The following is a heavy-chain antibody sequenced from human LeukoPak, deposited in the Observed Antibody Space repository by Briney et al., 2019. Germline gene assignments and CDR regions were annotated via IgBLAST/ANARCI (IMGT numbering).Heavy chain of an antibody. V-gene: IGHV4-39*01. J-gene: IGHJ4*02. CDR1: GGSFSGYY. CDR3: ATHAFIPSGSGSYYNVENYFDY. D-gene: IGHD3-10*01. CDR2: IYYSGST. Sequence: SETLSLTCAVYGGSFSGYYWGWIRQPPGKGLEWIGSIYYSGSTYYNPSLKSRVTISVDTSKNQFSLKLSSVTAADTAVYYCATHAFIPSGSGSYYNVENYFDYWGQGTLVTVSS.